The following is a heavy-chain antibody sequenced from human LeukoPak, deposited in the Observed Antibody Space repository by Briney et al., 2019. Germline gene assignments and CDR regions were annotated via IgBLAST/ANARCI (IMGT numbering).Heavy chain of an antibody. D-gene: IGHD3-22*01. CDR2: TSHDESYK. J-gene: IGHJ6*02. CDR1: GFTFNTYP. Sequence: GRSLRLSCSAAGFTFNTYPMHWVRQSPGKGLEWVAVTSHDESYKFYAESVKGRFTISRDTSNNTLYLQMNTLRPEDTSVYYCARDRLFYFHSPDYRAGYFYAMDVWGQGTTVTVSS. CDR3: ARDRLFYFHSPDYRAGYFYAMDV. V-gene: IGHV3-30-3*01.